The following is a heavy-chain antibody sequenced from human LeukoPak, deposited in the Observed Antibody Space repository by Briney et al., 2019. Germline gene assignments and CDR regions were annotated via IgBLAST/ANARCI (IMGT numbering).Heavy chain of an antibody. Sequence: SETLSLTCTVSGGSISSSSYYWGWIRQPPGKGLEWIGSIYYSGSTYYNPSLKSRVTISVDTSKNQFSLKLSSVTAADTAVYYCARGQQQLGWDWFDPWGQGTLVTVSS. D-gene: IGHD6-13*01. CDR2: IYYSGST. J-gene: IGHJ5*02. CDR1: GGSISSSSYY. CDR3: ARGQQQLGWDWFDP. V-gene: IGHV4-39*07.